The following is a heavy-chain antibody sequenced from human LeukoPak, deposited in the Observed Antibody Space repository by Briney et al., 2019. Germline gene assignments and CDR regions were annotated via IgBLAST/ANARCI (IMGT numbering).Heavy chain of an antibody. Sequence: GGSLRLSCAASGFTSIYYAMSWVRQAPGKGLEWVSTISGSGGNTYYADSVKGRFTISRDNSKNTLYLQMNSLRAEDTAVYYCAKERDRDFVGRAFDIWGQGTMVTVSS. CDR1: GFTSIYYA. CDR3: AKERDRDFVGRAFDI. J-gene: IGHJ3*02. CDR2: ISGSGGNT. V-gene: IGHV3-23*01. D-gene: IGHD3-3*01.